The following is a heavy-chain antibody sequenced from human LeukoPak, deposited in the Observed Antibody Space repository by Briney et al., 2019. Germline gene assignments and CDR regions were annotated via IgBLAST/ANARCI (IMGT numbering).Heavy chain of an antibody. V-gene: IGHV3-11*04. J-gene: IGHJ3*02. CDR2: IGRSDTTV. D-gene: IGHD6-13*01. Sequence: GGSLRLSCAASGFTFKNAWVSWVRQAPGKGLEWVSYIGRSDTTVHYGDSVKGRVTISRDNAKDSLYLQINRLRAEDTAVYYCARSLQDSRHYFSPGAVDIWGQGTMVTVSS. CDR1: GFTFKNAW. CDR3: ARSLQDSRHYFSPGAVDI.